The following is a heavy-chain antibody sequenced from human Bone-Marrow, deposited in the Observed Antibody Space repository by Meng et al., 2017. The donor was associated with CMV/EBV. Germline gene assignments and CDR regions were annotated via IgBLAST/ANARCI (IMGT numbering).Heavy chain of an antibody. CDR2: ISYDGSNK. D-gene: IGHD3-9*01. CDR1: GFTFSSYE. J-gene: IGHJ6*02. V-gene: IGHV3-30*04. Sequence: GGSLRLSCAASGFTFSSYEMHWVRQAPGKGLEWVAVISYDGSNKYYADSVKGRFTISRDNSKNTLYLQMNSLRAEDTAVYYCARAHRLRLRYFDWLPSYYYYYGMDVWGQGTTVTVSS. CDR3: ARAHRLRLRYFDWLPSYYYYYGMDV.